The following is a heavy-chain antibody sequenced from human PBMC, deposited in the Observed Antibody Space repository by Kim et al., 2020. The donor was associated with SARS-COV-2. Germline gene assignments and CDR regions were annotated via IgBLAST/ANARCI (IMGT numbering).Heavy chain of an antibody. J-gene: IGHJ4*02. CDR1: GGTFSSYA. V-gene: IGHV1-69*13. CDR2: IIPIFGTA. Sequence: SVKVSCKASGGTFSSYAISWVRQAPGQGLEWMGGIIPIFGTANYAQKFQGRVTITADESTSTAYMELSSLRSEDTAVYYCARAFTPERGYDFWSGYAIDYWGQGTLVTVSS. D-gene: IGHD3-3*01. CDR3: ARAFTPERGYDFWSGYAIDY.